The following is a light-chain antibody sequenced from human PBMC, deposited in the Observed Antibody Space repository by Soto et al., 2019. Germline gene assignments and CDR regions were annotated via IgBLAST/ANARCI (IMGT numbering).Light chain of an antibody. CDR2: LAS. CDR3: QKYNTAPWT. CDR1: QGISKY. J-gene: IGKJ1*01. V-gene: IGKV1-27*01. Sequence: DVEMTQSPSSLSASVGDRVTITCRASQGISKYLAWYQQKPGKVPRLLIYLASTLQSGVPSRFSGSGSGTEFILTISSLQPEDVATYYCQKYNTAPWTFGQGTKVEIK.